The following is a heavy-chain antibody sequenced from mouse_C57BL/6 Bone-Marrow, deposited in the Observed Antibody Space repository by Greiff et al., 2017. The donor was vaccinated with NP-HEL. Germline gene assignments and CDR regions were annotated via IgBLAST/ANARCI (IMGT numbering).Heavy chain of an antibody. J-gene: IGHJ2*01. CDR2: IYPGSGNT. CDR1: GYTFTDYY. Sequence: VQLQQSGAELVRPGASVKLSCKASGYTFTDYYINWVKQRPGQGLEWIARIYPGSGNTYYNEKFKGKATLTVEKSSSTAYMQLSSLTSEDSAVYFCAVITTVVATGGFDYWGQGTTLTVSS. D-gene: IGHD1-1*01. V-gene: IGHV1-76*01. CDR3: AVITTVVATGGFDY.